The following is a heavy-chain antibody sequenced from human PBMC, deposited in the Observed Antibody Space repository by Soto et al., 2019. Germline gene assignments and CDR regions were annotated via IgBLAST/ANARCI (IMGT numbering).Heavy chain of an antibody. CDR2: INDDGTCT. CDR3: TRGPRSTSTGTGAF. V-gene: IGHV3-74*01. Sequence: GGSLRLSCAASGFTFSMYWMHWVRQVPGKGPEWVSRINDDGTCTNYADSVKGRFTISRDNAKNILYLQMNDLRTEDTAVYYCTRGPRSTSTGTGAFWGQGTLVTVSS. J-gene: IGHJ4*02. CDR1: GFTFSMYW. D-gene: IGHD1-1*01.